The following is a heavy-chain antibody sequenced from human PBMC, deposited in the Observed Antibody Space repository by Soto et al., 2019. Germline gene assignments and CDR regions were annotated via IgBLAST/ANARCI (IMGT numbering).Heavy chain of an antibody. J-gene: IGHJ6*02. CDR1: GFTFSSYS. Sequence: KPGGSLRLSCAASGFTFSSYSMNWVRQSPGKGLEWVSSISSSSSYIYYADSVKGRFTISRDNAKNSLYLQMNSLRAEDTAVYYCARSPRRFGELLPTQYGMDVWGQGTTVTVSS. V-gene: IGHV3-21*01. D-gene: IGHD3-10*01. CDR3: ARSPRRFGELLPTQYGMDV. CDR2: ISSSSSYI.